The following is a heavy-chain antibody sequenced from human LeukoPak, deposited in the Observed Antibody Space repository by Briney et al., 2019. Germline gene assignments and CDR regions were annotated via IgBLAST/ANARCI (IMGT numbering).Heavy chain of an antibody. CDR3: TRDAQIRIAAQVIKGRTFEF. CDR1: GYTFTDYY. J-gene: IGHJ4*02. V-gene: IGHV1-2*02. CDR2: IIPSSGST. D-gene: IGHD3-16*02. Sequence: ASVKVSCKASGYTFTDYYIHWVRLAPGQGLEWMGWIIPSSGSTNYAQQFEGRVTLTRDTSINTVFMEVMRLRSDDTALYYCTRDAQIRIAAQVIKGRTFEFWGQGTQVTVSS.